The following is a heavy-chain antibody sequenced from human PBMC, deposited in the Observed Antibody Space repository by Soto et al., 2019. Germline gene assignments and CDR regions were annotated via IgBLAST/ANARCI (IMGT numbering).Heavy chain of an antibody. J-gene: IGHJ4*02. CDR2: IIPIFGTA. V-gene: IGHV1-69*06. Sequence: GASVKVSGKASGGTFSSYAISWVRQAPGQGLEWMGGIIPIFGTANYAQKFQGRVTITADKSTSTAYMELSSLRSEDTAVYYCASESKAVAGPRPPLSWGQGTLVTVSS. CDR1: GGTFSSYA. D-gene: IGHD6-19*01. CDR3: ASESKAVAGPRPPLS.